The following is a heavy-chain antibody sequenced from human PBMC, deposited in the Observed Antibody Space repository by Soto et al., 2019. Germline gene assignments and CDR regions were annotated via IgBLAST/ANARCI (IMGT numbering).Heavy chain of an antibody. CDR2: IYSGGST. D-gene: IGHD3-3*01. Sequence: VGSLRLSCAASGFTVSSNYMSWVRQAPGKGLEWVSVIYSGGSTYYADSVKGRFSISRDNSKNTLYLQMSSLRAEDTAVYYCASSAIFGVVKDDYWGQGTLVTVS. CDR3: ASSAIFGVVKDDY. V-gene: IGHV3-53*01. J-gene: IGHJ4*02. CDR1: GFTVSSNY.